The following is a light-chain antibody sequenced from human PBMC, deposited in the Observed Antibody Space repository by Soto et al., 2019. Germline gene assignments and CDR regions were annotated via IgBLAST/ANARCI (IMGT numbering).Light chain of an antibody. CDR1: QSVSSY. J-gene: IGKJ3*01. Sequence: EIVLTQSPATLSLSPGERATLSCRASQSVSSYFAWYHQKPGQAPRLLIYDASNRATGIPARFSGSGSGTFFTLTISSLEPDDFAVYYCQQRSNWPTFGPGTKVDIK. CDR3: QQRSNWPT. CDR2: DAS. V-gene: IGKV3-11*01.